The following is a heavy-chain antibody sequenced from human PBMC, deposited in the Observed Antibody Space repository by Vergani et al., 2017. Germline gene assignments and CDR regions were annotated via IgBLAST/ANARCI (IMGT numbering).Heavy chain of an antibody. V-gene: IGHV1-3*01. CDR2: INAGNGNT. CDR3: ARGRGSYSFDY. Sequence: QVQLVQSGAEVKKPGASVKVSCKASGYTFTSYAMHWVRQAPGQRLEWMGWINAGNGNTKYSQKFQGRVTITRDTSASTAYMELSSLRSDDTAVYYCARGRGSYSFDYWGQGTLVTVSS. CDR1: GYTFTSYA. J-gene: IGHJ4*02. D-gene: IGHD1-26*01.